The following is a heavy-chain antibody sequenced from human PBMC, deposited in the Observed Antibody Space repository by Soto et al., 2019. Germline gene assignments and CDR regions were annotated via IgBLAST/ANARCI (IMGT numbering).Heavy chain of an antibody. D-gene: IGHD3-3*01. J-gene: IGHJ6*02. CDR2: ISGSGTTI. CDR1: GFPFSVYE. V-gene: IGHV3-48*03. CDR3: AREVTVFGVIIKTPMDV. Sequence: PGGSLRLSCAASGFPFSVYEMNLVRQAPGKGLEWISYISGSGTTIYYADSVKGRFTISRDNAKKSLYLQMNSLRAEETAVYYCAREVTVFGVIIKTPMDVWGQGTTVTVSS.